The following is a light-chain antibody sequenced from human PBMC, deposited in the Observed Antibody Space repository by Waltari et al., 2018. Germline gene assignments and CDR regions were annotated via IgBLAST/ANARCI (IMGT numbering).Light chain of an antibody. CDR2: VNSDGSH. J-gene: IGLJ3*02. CDR3: QTGGHGTWV. V-gene: IGLV4-69*01. CDR1: SGHSSNV. Sequence: QLVLTQSPSASASLGASVTLTCTLSSGHSSNVIAWLHQQPEKGPRYLMKVNSDGSHSKGDEIPDRFSGSSAGAERYLTISSVQPEDEADYYCQTGGHGTWVFGGGTKLTVL.